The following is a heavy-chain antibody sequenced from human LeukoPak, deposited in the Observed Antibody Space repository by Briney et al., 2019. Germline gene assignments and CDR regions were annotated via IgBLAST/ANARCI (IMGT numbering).Heavy chain of an antibody. J-gene: IGHJ4*02. D-gene: IGHD3-3*01. Sequence: SGPTLVNPTQTLTLTCTFSGFSLSTSGVGVGWIRQPPGKALEWLALIYWDDDKRYSPSLKSRLTITKDTSKNQVVLTMTNMDPVDTATYYCAHSVYYDFWSGYYLTFDYWGQGTLVTVSS. CDR3: AHSVYYDFWSGYYLTFDY. V-gene: IGHV2-5*02. CDR1: GFSLSTSGVG. CDR2: IYWDDDK.